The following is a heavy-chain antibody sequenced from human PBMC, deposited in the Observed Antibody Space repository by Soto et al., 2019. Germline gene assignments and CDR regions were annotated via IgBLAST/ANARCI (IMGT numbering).Heavy chain of an antibody. CDR1: GYTFTGYY. Sequence: QVQLVQSGAEVKKPGASVKVSCKASGYTFTGYYMHWVRQAPGQGLEWMGWINPNSGGTNYAQKFQGRVTMTRDTSISTAYMELSRLRSDDTAVYYCARDPGTVAGTGPYYYYGMDVWGQGTTVTVSS. CDR2: INPNSGGT. D-gene: IGHD6-19*01. V-gene: IGHV1-2*02. J-gene: IGHJ6*02. CDR3: ARDPGTVAGTGPYYYYGMDV.